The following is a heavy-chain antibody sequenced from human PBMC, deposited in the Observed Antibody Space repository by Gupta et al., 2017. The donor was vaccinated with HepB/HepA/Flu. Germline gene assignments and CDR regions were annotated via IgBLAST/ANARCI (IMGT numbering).Heavy chain of an antibody. J-gene: IGHJ4*02. D-gene: IGHD3-10*01. CDR3: VKGGGGYFDY. CDR1: GYTFTGYY. CDR2: INPNGDGT. Sequence: LVQCGAEVKKPGASVKVSCKASGYTFTGYYIHWVRQAPGQGLEWMGWINPNGDGTNYAQKFQGRVTMTRDTSITTAYMELSRLRSDDTAVYYCVKGGGGYFDYWGQGTLVTVSS. V-gene: IGHV1-2*02.